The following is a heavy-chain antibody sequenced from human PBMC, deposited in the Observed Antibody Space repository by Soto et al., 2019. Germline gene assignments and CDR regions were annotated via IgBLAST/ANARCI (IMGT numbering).Heavy chain of an antibody. CDR3: ARDGRRYYYDSSGYYS. J-gene: IGHJ4*02. CDR1: GGTFSSYA. D-gene: IGHD3-22*01. Sequence: SVKVSCKDSGGTFSSYAISWVRQAQGQGLEWMGGIIPIFGTANYAQKFQGRVTITADESTSTAYMELSSLRSEDTAVYYCARDGRRYYYDSSGYYSWGQGTLVTVSS. CDR2: IIPIFGTA. V-gene: IGHV1-69*13.